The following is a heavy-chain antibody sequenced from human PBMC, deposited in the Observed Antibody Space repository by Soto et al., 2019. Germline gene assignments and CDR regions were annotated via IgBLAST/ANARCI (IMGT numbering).Heavy chain of an antibody. V-gene: IGHV1-58*01. CDR1: GFTFTSSA. Sequence: QMQLVQSGPEVKKPGTSVKVSCKASGFTFTSSAVQWVRQARGQRLEWIGWIVVGSGNTNYAQKFQERVTITRDMSTSTAYMELSSLRSEDTAVYYCAADTRSRDGYNSLRYWGQGTLVTVSS. CDR3: AADTRSRDGYNSLRY. CDR2: IVVGSGNT. J-gene: IGHJ4*02. D-gene: IGHD5-12*01.